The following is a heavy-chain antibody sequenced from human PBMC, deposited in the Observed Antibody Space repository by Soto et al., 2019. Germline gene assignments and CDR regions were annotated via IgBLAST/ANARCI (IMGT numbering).Heavy chain of an antibody. CDR2: ISSSSTYI. J-gene: IGHJ3*02. CDR1: GFTFTTYS. D-gene: IGHD1-26*01. V-gene: IGHV3-21*01. CDR3: ARDRGYSNFES. Sequence: GVSLSLSCEASGFTFTTYSLNWVRQVPGKGLEWVSSISSSSTYIYYSDSVRGRFTISRDNAKNSLYLQMNSLRAEDTAVYYCARDRGYSNFESWGQGTMVT.